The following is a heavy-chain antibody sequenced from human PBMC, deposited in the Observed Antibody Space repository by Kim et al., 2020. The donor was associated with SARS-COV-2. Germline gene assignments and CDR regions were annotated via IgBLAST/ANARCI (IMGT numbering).Heavy chain of an antibody. CDR3: ARAACVQSGLDF. J-gene: IGHJ4*02. Sequence: NAYTTTDKSRQTLNPDTPKNQFSLQMSSVTPEDTAVYYCARAACVQSGLDFWGQGTLVTVSS. CDR2: N. V-gene: IGHV6-1*01. D-gene: IGHD2-21*01.